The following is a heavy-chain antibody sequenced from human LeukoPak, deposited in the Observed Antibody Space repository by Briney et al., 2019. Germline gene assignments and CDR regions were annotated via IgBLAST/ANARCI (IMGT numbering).Heavy chain of an antibody. CDR3: ARDIAVAGPFDY. CDR2: INPSGGST. CDR1: GYTFTGYY. J-gene: IGHJ4*02. D-gene: IGHD6-19*01. Sequence: ASVKVSCKGSGYTFTGYYMHWVRQAPGQGLEWMGIINPSGGSTSYAQKFQGRVTMTRDTSTSTVYMELSSLRSEDTAVYYCARDIAVAGPFDYWGQGTLVTVSS. V-gene: IGHV1-46*01.